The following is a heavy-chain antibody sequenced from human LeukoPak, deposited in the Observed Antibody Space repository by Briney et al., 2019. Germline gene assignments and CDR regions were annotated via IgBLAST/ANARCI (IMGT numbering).Heavy chain of an antibody. Sequence: PGGSLRLSCAASGFDFDDYMMHWVRQVPGKGFEWVSLISWDGGTTNYADSVKGRFTISRDNSKNSLYFLMNDLTAEDTAFYYCARGGYGGVFDYWGQGTLVTVSS. CDR3: ARGGYGGVFDY. V-gene: IGHV3-43D*04. J-gene: IGHJ4*02. CDR2: ISWDGGTT. CDR1: GFDFDDYM. D-gene: IGHD4-23*01.